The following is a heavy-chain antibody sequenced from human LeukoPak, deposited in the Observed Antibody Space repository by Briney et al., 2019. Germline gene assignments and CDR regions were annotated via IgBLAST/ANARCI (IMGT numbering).Heavy chain of an antibody. V-gene: IGHV3-23*01. J-gene: IGHJ4*02. CDR2: VKTSAGDT. CDR3: AKGQMATILGFDS. Sequence: HPWGPLRLSCAASGFMFSNYAMSWVRQAPGRGLEWVSAVKTSAGDTYYADSVRGRFTISRDNSKSTVYLQMNSLRAEDTALYYCAKGQMATILGFDSWGQGALVTVSS. CDR1: GFMFSNYA. D-gene: IGHD5-12*01.